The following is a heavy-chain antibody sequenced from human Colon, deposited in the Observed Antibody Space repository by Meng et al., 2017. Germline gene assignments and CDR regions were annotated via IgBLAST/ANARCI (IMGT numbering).Heavy chain of an antibody. Sequence: SETLSLTCTVPGGSISGFYWSWIRQPAGKGLEWIGRVSTSENTYYNPSLKSRVTMSVDTSKNQFPLKFTSVTAADTAVYFCAKTACSEGGCEHKWGQGTLVTVSS. CDR2: VSTSENT. CDR3: AKTACSEGGCEHK. V-gene: IGHV4-4*07. D-gene: IGHD2-15*01. CDR1: GGSISGFY. J-gene: IGHJ1*01.